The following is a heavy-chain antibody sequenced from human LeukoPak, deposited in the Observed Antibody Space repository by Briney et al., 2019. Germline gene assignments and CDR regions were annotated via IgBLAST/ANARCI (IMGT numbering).Heavy chain of an antibody. CDR1: GFTFSGYA. CDR3: AKAGANWFDP. CDR2: ISRSGDDT. Sequence: TGGSLRLSCAASGFTFSGYAMSWVRQAPGKGLQWVATISRSGDDTYYADSVKGRFTVSGDNSKNTLYVQMNSLRAEDTAIYYCAKAGANWFDPWGQGTLVTVSS. J-gene: IGHJ5*02. D-gene: IGHD3-10*01. V-gene: IGHV3-23*01.